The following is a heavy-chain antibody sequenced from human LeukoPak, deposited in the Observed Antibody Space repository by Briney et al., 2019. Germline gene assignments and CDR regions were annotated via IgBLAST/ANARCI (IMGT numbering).Heavy chain of an antibody. Sequence: GGSLRLSCAASGFTFSSAWMTWVRQPPGQGLEWVSHIGTASDTYYPGSVEGRFTLSRDNAKNSLYLQMNSLTAGDTAVYYCARGPPRGKYYYMDVWGKGTTVTVSS. CDR1: GFTFSSAW. CDR3: ARGPPRGKYYYMDV. D-gene: IGHD1-1*01. V-gene: IGHV3-13*01. CDR2: IGTASDT. J-gene: IGHJ6*03.